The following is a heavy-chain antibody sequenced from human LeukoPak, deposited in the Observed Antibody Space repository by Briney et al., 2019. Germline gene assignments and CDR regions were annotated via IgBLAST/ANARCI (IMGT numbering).Heavy chain of an antibody. Sequence: ASVKVSCKASGDTFTRYYMNWVRQAPGQGLEWMGWINPNSGGTNYAQKFQGRVIMTRDTSISTAYMELSRLRSDDTAVYYCARTNWNYVLFDYWGQGTLVTVSS. D-gene: IGHD1-7*01. V-gene: IGHV1-2*02. CDR2: INPNSGGT. J-gene: IGHJ4*02. CDR3: ARTNWNYVLFDY. CDR1: GDTFTRYY.